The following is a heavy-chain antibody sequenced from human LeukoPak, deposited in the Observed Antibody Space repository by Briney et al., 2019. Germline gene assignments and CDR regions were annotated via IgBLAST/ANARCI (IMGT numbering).Heavy chain of an antibody. Sequence: PGGSLRLSCAASGFTFSSYAMSWVRQAPGKGLEWVSTISVSGGPTFYADSVKGRFTISRDNSKNTLYLQMSSLRAEDTAAYYCAKRGYYDSSGYYPSFEGWGQGTLVTVSS. D-gene: IGHD3-22*01. CDR3: AKRGYYDSSGYYPSFEG. CDR2: ISVSGGPT. V-gene: IGHV3-23*01. J-gene: IGHJ4*02. CDR1: GFTFSSYA.